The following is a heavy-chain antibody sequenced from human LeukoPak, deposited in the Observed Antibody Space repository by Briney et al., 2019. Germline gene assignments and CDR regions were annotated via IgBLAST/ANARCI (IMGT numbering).Heavy chain of an antibody. J-gene: IGHJ4*02. Sequence: GGSLRLSCAASGFTFSRHWMSWVRQAPGKGLVWVANIGQDGSGKYYVDSVKGRFTIYRDNAKNSLFLQMNSLRAEDTAVYYCAKDSGTPGFNFDYWGQGSLVTVSS. CDR1: GFTFSRHW. CDR2: IGQDGSGK. V-gene: IGHV3-7*01. CDR3: AKDSGTPGFNFDY. D-gene: IGHD1-14*01.